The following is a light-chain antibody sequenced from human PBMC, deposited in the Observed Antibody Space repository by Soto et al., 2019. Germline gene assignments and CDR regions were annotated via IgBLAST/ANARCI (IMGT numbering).Light chain of an antibody. CDR3: QQSYSTPYT. CDR2: DAS. J-gene: IGKJ5*01. Sequence: PSSLSASVGARVTITCRASQGISSYLGWYQQKPGKAPNLLIYDASTLHSGVPSRFSGGGSGTDFTLTISSLQPEDFATYYCQQSYSTPYTFGQGTRREIK. V-gene: IGKV1-39*01. CDR1: QGISSY.